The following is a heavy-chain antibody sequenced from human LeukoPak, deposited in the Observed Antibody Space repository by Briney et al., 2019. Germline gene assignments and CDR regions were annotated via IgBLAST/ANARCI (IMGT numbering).Heavy chain of an antibody. V-gene: IGHV4-30-4*01. D-gene: IGHD5-12*01. CDR3: ASWVATTIVEGFDP. CDR1: GGSISSGDYY. J-gene: IGHJ5*02. CDR2: IYYSGST. Sequence: SETLSLTCTVSGGSISSGDYYWSWIRQPPGKGLGWIGYIYYSGSTYYNPSLKSRVTISVDMSKNQFSLKLSSVTAADTAVYYCASWVATTIVEGFDPWGQGTLVTVSS.